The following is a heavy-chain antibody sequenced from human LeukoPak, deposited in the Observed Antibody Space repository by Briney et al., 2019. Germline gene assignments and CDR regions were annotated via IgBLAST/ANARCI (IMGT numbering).Heavy chain of an antibody. CDR1: RFTFNTYA. CDR2: ISGNGDIT. J-gene: IGHJ4*02. CDR3: ARVKRDCSGGSCYSYDY. Sequence: GGSLRLSWAASRFTFNTYAVNWVRQAPGKWLGWVSAISGNGDITYYAESVRGRFTISRDNSKNTLYLQMNSLRAEDTAVYYCARVKRDCSGGSCYSYDYWGQGTLVTVSS. V-gene: IGHV3-23*01. D-gene: IGHD2-15*01.